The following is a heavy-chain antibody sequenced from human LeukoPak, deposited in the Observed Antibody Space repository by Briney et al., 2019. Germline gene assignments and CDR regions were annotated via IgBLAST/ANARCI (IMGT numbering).Heavy chain of an antibody. CDR2: IYYSGST. V-gene: IGHV4-39*01. CDR1: GGSISSSSYY. D-gene: IGHD4-23*01. J-gene: IGHJ4*02. CDR3: ARTSGTVVSN. Sequence: SETLSLTCTVSGGSISSSSYYWGWIRQPPGKGLEWIGRIYYSGSTYYNPSLKSRVTISVDTSKNQFSLKLSSVTAADTAVYYCARTSGTVVSNWGQGTLVTVSS.